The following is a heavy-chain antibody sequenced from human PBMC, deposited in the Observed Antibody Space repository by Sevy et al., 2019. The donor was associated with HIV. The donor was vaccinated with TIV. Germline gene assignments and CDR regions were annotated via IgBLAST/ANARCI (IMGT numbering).Heavy chain of an antibody. J-gene: IGHJ4*02. Sequence: SETLSLTCTVSGGSISSYYCNWIRQSPGKGLEWIGYMCHTGITNYNPSPKSRVTISLDTSRNQFSLRLSSVTAADTAVYYCARAGHSYGLFDYWGQGTLVTVSS. CDR3: ARAGHSYGLFDY. V-gene: IGHV4-59*13. CDR2: MCHTGIT. D-gene: IGHD3-3*01. CDR1: GGSISSYY.